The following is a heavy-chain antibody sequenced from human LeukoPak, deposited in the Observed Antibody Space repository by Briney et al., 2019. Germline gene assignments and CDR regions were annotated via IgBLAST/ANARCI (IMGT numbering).Heavy chain of an antibody. V-gene: IGHV4-34*01. D-gene: IGHD3-22*01. CDR3: ATFGEYYDSSGYYYN. J-gene: IGHJ4*02. CDR1: GGSFSGYY. CDR2: INHSGST. Sequence: PSETLSLTCAVYGGSFSGYYWSWIRQPPGKGLEWIGEINHSGSTYYNPSLKSRVTISVDSSKNQFSLKLTSVTAADTAVYYCATFGEYYDSSGYYYNWGQGTLVTVSS.